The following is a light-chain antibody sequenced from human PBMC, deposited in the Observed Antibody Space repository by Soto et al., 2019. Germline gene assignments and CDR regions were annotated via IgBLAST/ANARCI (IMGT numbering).Light chain of an antibody. J-gene: IGLJ1*01. CDR2: DVS. Sequence: QSVLPQPRSVSRSPGQSVTISCTGTSSDVGGYNYVSWYQQHPGKAPKLMIYDVSKRPSGVPDRFSGSKSGNTASLTISGLQAEDEADYYCCSYAGSYTLYVFGTGTKVTVL. CDR3: CSYAGSYTLYV. V-gene: IGLV2-11*01. CDR1: SSDVGGYNY.